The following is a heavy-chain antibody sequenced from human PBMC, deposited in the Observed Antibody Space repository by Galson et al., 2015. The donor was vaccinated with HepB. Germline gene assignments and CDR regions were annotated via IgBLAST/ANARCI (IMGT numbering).Heavy chain of an antibody. CDR1: GGTFNNYA. Sequence: SVKVSCKASGGTFNNYAISWVRQAPGLGLEYMGGINPIFGSTNNAQKFQGRVTITADESTSTAYMELRNLRSADTAVYYCTRVAGRRGPAGDYFDLWGQGTLVTVSS. CDR3: TRVAGRRGPAGDYFDL. V-gene: IGHV1-69*13. D-gene: IGHD2-2*01. CDR2: INPIFGST. J-gene: IGHJ4*02.